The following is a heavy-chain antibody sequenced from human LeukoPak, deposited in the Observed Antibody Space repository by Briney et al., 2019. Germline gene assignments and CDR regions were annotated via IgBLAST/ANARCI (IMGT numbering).Heavy chain of an antibody. Sequence: GGSQILCCTAAGFTIGDYAMSWFRKAGGRVVGRVGFIRSKADGGTTEYVASVNGRFTIKGDDSKSIAYLKMNRLKTEDTAVYYCTRDPDRRQSKYDSSGYFDWGQGNLVTVSS. CDR1: GFTIGDYA. V-gene: IGHV3-49*03. CDR2: IRSKADGGTT. CDR3: TRDPDRRQSKYDSSGYFD. D-gene: IGHD3-22*01. J-gene: IGHJ1*01.